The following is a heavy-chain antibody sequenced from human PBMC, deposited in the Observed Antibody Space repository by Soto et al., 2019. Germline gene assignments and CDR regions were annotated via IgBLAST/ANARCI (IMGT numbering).Heavy chain of an antibody. V-gene: IGHV3-66*01. CDR2: IYSGGST. D-gene: IGHD3-16*01. CDR1: GFTVSTKY. CDR3: ARXPWAADY. J-gene: IGHJ4*02. Sequence: GGSLRLSCAASGFTVSTKYMSWVRQAPGKGLEWVSVIYSGGSTFYADSVRGRFTISRDNSKNTVNLQMNSLRAEDTAVYYCARXPWAADYWGQGTLVTVSS.